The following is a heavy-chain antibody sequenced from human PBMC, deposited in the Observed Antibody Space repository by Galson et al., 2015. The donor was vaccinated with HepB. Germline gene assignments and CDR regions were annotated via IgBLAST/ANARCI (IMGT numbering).Heavy chain of an antibody. Sequence: SLRLSCAASGFIFSKYAMSWVRQAPGQGLEWVSAITGSGTGTNYADSVEGRFTISRDDSKNTLYLQMNSLRDEDTAVYYCAKRLAGSYGYFDYWGQGTPVTVSS. CDR1: GFIFSKYA. J-gene: IGHJ4*02. V-gene: IGHV3-23*01. CDR2: ITGSGTGT. CDR3: AKRLAGSYGYFDY. D-gene: IGHD2-15*01.